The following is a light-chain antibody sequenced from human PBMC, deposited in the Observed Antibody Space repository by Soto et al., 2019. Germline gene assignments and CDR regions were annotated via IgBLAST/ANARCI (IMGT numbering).Light chain of an antibody. V-gene: IGKV1-27*01. CDR3: QKYNSAPRT. CDR2: AAS. Sequence: EIQMTQSPSSLSASVGDRDIITCRASQGVSNYLAWFQQKPGKAPKLLIYAASTLQSGVPSRFSGSGSGKDFTLTISSLQPEDVATYYCQKYNSAPRTFGQGTKLEIK. CDR1: QGVSNY. J-gene: IGKJ2*01.